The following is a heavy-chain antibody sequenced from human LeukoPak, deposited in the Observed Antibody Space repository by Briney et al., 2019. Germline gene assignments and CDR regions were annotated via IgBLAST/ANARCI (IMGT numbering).Heavy chain of an antibody. J-gene: IGHJ4*02. CDR1: GYTFTGYY. CDR3: VRIYCSGGSCYSFDY. V-gene: IGHV1-2*02. Sequence: ASVKVSCKASGYTFTGYYIHWVRQAPGQGLEWMGWINPNSGGTHYAQKVQGRVTMTRDTSISSAYMELSRLRSEDTALYYSVRIYCSGGSCYSFDYWGQGTLVTVSS. CDR2: INPNSGGT. D-gene: IGHD2-15*01.